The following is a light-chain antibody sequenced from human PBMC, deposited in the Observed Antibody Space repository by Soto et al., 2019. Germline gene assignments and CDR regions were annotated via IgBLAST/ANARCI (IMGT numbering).Light chain of an antibody. Sequence: EIVLTQSPGTLCLSPGERATLSCRASQSVSSYLAWYQQKPGQAPRLLIYGASSRATGIPDRFSGSGSGTDFTLTISRLEPEDFAVYYCQQYGNSAWTFGQGTKVDI. CDR1: QSVSSY. CDR3: QQYGNSAWT. V-gene: IGKV3-20*01. J-gene: IGKJ1*01. CDR2: GAS.